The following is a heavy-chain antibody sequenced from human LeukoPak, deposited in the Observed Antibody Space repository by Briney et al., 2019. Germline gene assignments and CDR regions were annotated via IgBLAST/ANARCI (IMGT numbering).Heavy chain of an antibody. CDR3: ARHFDY. V-gene: IGHV4-39*01. CDR1: GGSISTSDNY. CDR2: ISYSGST. J-gene: IGHJ4*02. Sequence: SETLSLTCTVSGGSISTSDNYWGWIRQPPGKCLEWIGTISYSGSTYYNPSLKSRVAISIDTSKTQFSLRLSSVTAADTAVYYCARHFDYWGQGTLVTVSS.